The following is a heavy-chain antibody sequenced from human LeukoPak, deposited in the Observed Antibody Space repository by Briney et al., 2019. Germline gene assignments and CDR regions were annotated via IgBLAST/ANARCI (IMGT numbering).Heavy chain of an antibody. CDR3: AKGGIEVRGVIKIYHFDY. CDR2: ISGSGGST. CDR1: GFTFNSYW. D-gene: IGHD3-10*01. V-gene: IGHV3-23*01. J-gene: IGHJ4*02. Sequence: QSGGSLRLSCAASGFTFNSYWMSWVRQAPGKGLEWVSAISGSGGSTYYADSVKGRFTISRDNSKNTLYLQMNSLRAEDTAVYYCAKGGIEVRGVIKIYHFDYWGQGTLVTVSS.